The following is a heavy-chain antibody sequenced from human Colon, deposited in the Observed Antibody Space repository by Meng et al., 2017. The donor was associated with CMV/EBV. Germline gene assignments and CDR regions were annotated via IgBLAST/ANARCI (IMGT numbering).Heavy chain of an antibody. Sequence: GESLKISCATSGFTFDDYAIHWVRQAPGKGLEWVSLISWDGGSSYYADSVKGRFTISRDNANNLLYLQMTSLRADDTAVYYCARDPDHDRYGSGRCLDYWGQGTLVTVSS. J-gene: IGHJ4*02. CDR2: ISWDGGSS. CDR1: GFTFDDYA. D-gene: IGHD3-10*01. CDR3: ARDPDHDRYGSGRCLDY. V-gene: IGHV3-43D*03.